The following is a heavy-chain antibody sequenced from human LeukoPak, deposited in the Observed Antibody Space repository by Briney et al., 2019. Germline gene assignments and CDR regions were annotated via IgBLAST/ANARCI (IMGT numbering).Heavy chain of an antibody. CDR1: GGSITSYY. CDR2: IYYSGST. Sequence: SETLSLTRTVSGGSITSYYWSWIRQPPGKGLEWIGYIYYSGSTNYNPSLKSQVTISVDTSKNQFSLKLSSVTAADTAVYYCASLAVAGPFDYWGQGTLLTVSS. V-gene: IGHV4-59*08. CDR3: ASLAVAGPFDY. J-gene: IGHJ4*02. D-gene: IGHD6-19*01.